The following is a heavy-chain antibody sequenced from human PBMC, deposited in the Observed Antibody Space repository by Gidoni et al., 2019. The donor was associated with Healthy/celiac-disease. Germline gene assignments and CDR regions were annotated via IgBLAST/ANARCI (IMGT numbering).Heavy chain of an antibody. CDR2: IWYDGSNK. Sequence: QVQLVESGGGVVQPGRSLRLSCAASGFTFSSYGMHWVRQAPGKGLEWVAVIWYDGSNKYYADSVKGRFTISRDNSKNTLYLQMNSLRAEDTAVYYCARDIGDGYNFFDYWGQGTLVTVSS. D-gene: IGHD5-12*01. V-gene: IGHV3-33*01. J-gene: IGHJ4*02. CDR1: GFTFSSYG. CDR3: ARDIGDGYNFFDY.